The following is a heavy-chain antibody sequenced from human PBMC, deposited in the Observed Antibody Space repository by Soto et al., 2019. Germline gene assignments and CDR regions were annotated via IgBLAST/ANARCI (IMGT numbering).Heavy chain of an antibody. CDR3: ARGGTPMDY. V-gene: IGHV1-18*01. CDR1: GYTFTNFG. CDR2: ISAYNGNT. D-gene: IGHD3-16*01. Sequence: QVQLVQSGAEVRKPGASVTVSCKTSGYTFTNFGLSWVRQAPGQGFEWMGWISAYNGNTNNAQNFQGRVTMTTDTSTSTAYMELRSLGSDGTAVYYCARGGTPMDYWGQGTLVTVSS. J-gene: IGHJ4*02.